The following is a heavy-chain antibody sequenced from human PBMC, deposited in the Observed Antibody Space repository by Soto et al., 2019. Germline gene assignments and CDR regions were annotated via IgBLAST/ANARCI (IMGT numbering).Heavy chain of an antibody. J-gene: IGHJ6*03. D-gene: IGHD3-10*01. V-gene: IGHV3-23*01. CDR1: GFTFSSYA. CDR3: AKDHNGGTTMVRGRVDYYYYYMDV. Sequence: GVLRLSCAASGFTFSSYAMSWVRQAPGKGLEWVSAISGSGGSTYYADSVKGRFTISRDNSKNTLYLQMNSLRAEDTAVYYCAKDHNGGTTMVRGRVDYYYYYMDVWGKGTTVTVSS. CDR2: ISGSGGST.